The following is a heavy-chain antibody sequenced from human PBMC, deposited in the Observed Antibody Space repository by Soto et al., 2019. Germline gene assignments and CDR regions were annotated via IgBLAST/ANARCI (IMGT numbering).Heavy chain of an antibody. J-gene: IGHJ4*02. V-gene: IGHV4-59*01. CDR2: IYYSGST. D-gene: IGHD3-10*01. CDR1: GGSISSYY. Sequence: SETLSLTCTVSGGSISSYYWSWIRQPTGKGLEWIGYIYYSGSTNYNPSLKSRVTISVDTSKNQFSLKLSSVTAADTAVYYCARGEGYGSGSYYFDYWGQGTLVTVSS. CDR3: ARGEGYGSGSYYFDY.